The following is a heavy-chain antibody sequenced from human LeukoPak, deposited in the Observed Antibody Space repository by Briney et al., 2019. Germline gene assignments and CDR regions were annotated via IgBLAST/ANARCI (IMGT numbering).Heavy chain of an antibody. CDR2: IIPIFGTA. V-gene: IGHV1-69*13. CDR3: ARVGCSGGSCYSSRLYYYYGMDV. J-gene: IGHJ6*02. D-gene: IGHD2-15*01. Sequence: SVKVSCKASGGTFSSYAISWVRQAPGQGLEWMGGIIPIFGTANYAQKFQGRVTITADESTSTAYMELSSPRSEDTAVYYCARVGCSGGSCYSSRLYYYYGMDVWGQGTAVTVSS. CDR1: GGTFSSYA.